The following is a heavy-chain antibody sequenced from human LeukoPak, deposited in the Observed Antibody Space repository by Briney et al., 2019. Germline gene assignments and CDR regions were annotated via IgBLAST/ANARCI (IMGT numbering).Heavy chain of an antibody. V-gene: IGHV3-23*01. CDR3: AKGSDDYGEKGEDY. Sequence: GGSLRLSCAASGFIFSNYAMTWVRQAPGKGLEWVSTIGGGPVYYADSVKGRFTISRDNSKNTLYLQMNSLRAEDTAVYYCAKGSDDYGEKGEDYWGQGTLVTVSS. D-gene: IGHD4-17*01. J-gene: IGHJ4*02. CDR2: IGGGPV. CDR1: GFIFSNYA.